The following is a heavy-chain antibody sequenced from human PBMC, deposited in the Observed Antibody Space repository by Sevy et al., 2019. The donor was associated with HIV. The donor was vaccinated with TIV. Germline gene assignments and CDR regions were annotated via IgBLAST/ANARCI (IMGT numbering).Heavy chain of an antibody. CDR2: IYFSGSA. D-gene: IGHD6-13*01. Sequence: SETPSLTCTVSGASISSNTYYWGWIRQPPGKDLDWIGSIYFSGSAYYNPSLKGRVTISVDTSKNQFSLKVRSVTATDTAVYYCAREGPRIAQFYNWGQGTLVTVSS. V-gene: IGHV4-39*02. CDR1: GASISSNTYY. J-gene: IGHJ4*02. CDR3: AREGPRIAQFYN.